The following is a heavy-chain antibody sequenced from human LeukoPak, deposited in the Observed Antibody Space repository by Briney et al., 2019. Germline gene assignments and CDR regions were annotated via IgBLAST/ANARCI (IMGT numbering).Heavy chain of an antibody. D-gene: IGHD3-3*01. J-gene: IGHJ4*02. CDR3: ARAPGYDFWSGYYVPGGYYFDY. V-gene: IGHV3-48*01. Sequence: GGSLRLSCAASGFTFSSYSMNWVRQAPGKGLEWVSYISSSSSTIYYADSVKGRFTISRDNAKNSLYLQMNSLRAEDTAVYYCARAPGYDFWSGYYVPGGYYFDYWGQGTLVTASS. CDR1: GFTFSSYS. CDR2: ISSSSSTI.